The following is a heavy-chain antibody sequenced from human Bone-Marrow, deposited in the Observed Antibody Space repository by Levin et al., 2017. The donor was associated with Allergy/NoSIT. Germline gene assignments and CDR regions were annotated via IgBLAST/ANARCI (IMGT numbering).Heavy chain of an antibody. V-gene: IGHV4-39*01. J-gene: IGHJ4*02. CDR1: GGSISSSSYF. D-gene: IGHD3-3*01. Sequence: GSLRLSCTVSGGSISSSSYFWGWIRQPPGTGLEWIGSIYYSGSTYYNPSLKSRVTISVDTSKNQFSLKLSSVTAADTAVYYCARQAWRLPHDYWGQGTLVTVSS. CDR2: IYYSGST. CDR3: ARQAWRLPHDY.